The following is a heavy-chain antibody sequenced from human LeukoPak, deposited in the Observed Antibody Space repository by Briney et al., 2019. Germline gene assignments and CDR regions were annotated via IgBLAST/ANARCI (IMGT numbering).Heavy chain of an antibody. CDR2: IYPGDSDI. CDR3: ARRSDSGYYYYYYGMDV. J-gene: IGHJ6*04. CDR1: GYNFASHW. V-gene: IGHV5-51*01. Sequence: GESLKISCKASGYNFASHWIGWVRQMPGKGLEWMAIIYPGDSDIRYSPSFQGQVTISADKSINTAYLQWSSLKASDTAMYYRARRSDSGYYYYYYGMDVWGEGTTVTVSS. D-gene: IGHD4/OR15-4a*01.